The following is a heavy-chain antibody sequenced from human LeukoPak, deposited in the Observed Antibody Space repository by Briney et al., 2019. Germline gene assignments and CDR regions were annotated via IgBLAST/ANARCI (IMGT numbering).Heavy chain of an antibody. J-gene: IGHJ4*02. D-gene: IGHD5-12*01. CDR3: AREVVATIDY. Sequence: GGSLRLSCAASGFTFSSYSMNWVRQAPGKGLEWVSSISSSGSYIYYADSVKGRFTISRDNAKNSLYLQMNSLRAEDTAVYYCAREVVATIDYWGQGTLVTVSS. CDR1: GFTFSSYS. CDR2: ISSSGSYI. V-gene: IGHV3-21*01.